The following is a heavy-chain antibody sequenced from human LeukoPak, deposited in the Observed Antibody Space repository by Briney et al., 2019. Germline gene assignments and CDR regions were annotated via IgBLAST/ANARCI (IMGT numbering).Heavy chain of an antibody. CDR2: INDSGRI. CDR3: ARRWNYGRNFYIDV. Sequence: SETLSLTCAVYGGSFINYYWSWIRQPPGKGLECIGEINDSGRINYNPSLMSRVTVSVDTSKNQFSLRLTSVTATDTAVYYCARRWNYGRNFYIDVWGNGATVSVSS. D-gene: IGHD1-7*01. V-gene: IGHV4-34*01. CDR1: GGSFINYY. J-gene: IGHJ6*03.